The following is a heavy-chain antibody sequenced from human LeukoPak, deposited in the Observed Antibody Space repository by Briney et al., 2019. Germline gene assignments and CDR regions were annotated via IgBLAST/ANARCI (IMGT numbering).Heavy chain of an antibody. CDR3: SRENGAFSPFGY. V-gene: IGHV4-4*07. Sequence: PSETLSLTCTVSGGSINSYYWSWIRQPAGKGLEWIGRIYTSGSTNYNPSLDSRVIMALDTSKNHLSLNLTSVTAADTAVYYCSRENGAFSPFGYWGQGTLVTVPS. CDR2: IYTSGST. J-gene: IGHJ4*02. CDR1: GGSINSYY. D-gene: IGHD2-8*01.